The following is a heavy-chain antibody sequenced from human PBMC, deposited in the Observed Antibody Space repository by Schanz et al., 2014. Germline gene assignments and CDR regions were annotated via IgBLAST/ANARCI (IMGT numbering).Heavy chain of an antibody. CDR2: IIPVLAIA. D-gene: IGHD4-17*01. Sequence: QVHLVQSGAEVKKPGASVKVSCKASGYNITSNDVTWVRQATGQGLEWMGRIIPVLAIADYAQKFQGRVTITADRSTSTAYMELSSLRSEDTAVYYCARGYGDSPTDFWGQGTLVTVSS. V-gene: IGHV1-69*09. J-gene: IGHJ4*02. CDR3: ARGYGDSPTDF. CDR1: GYNITSND.